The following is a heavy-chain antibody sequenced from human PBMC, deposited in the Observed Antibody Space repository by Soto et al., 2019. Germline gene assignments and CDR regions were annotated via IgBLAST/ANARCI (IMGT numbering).Heavy chain of an antibody. CDR2: ISGSGGST. J-gene: IGHJ4*02. V-gene: IGHV3-23*01. CDR1: GFTFSSYA. D-gene: IGHD4-17*01. CDR3: AKKGSTVTTGGFDS. Sequence: EVQLLESGGGLVQPGGSLRLSCAASGFTFSSYAMSWVRQAPGKGLEWVSAISGSGGSTYYADSVKGRFTISRDNCKNTSDPQMNILLAEDTAVYYCAKKGSTVTTGGFDSWGQGTLVTVSS.